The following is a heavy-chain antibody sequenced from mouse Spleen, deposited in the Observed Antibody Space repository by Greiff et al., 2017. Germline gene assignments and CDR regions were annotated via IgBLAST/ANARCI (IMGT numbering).Heavy chain of an antibody. CDR1: GFSLTSYG. J-gene: IGHJ3*01. V-gene: IGHV2-9*02. Sequence: VQLQQSGPGLVAPSQSMSITCTVSGFSLTSYGVHWVRQPPGKGLEWLGVIWAGGSTNYNSALMSRLSISKDNSKSQVFLKMNSLQTDDTAMYYCAREGGNYVRGTLAYWGQGTLVTVSA. CDR3: AREGGNYVRGTLAY. D-gene: IGHD2-1*01. CDR2: IWAGGST.